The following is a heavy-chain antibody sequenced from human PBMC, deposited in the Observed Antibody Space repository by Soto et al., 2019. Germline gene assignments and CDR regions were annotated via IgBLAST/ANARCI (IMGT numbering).Heavy chain of an antibody. J-gene: IGHJ4*02. V-gene: IGHV4-34*01. Sequence: ASETLSLTCAVNGGSLIGYYWSWIRQPPGKGLEWIGEIKDGGSTNYSPSLRGRATISSDTSNNQFSLKLNSVTAADTAVYYCARGQEGIVATHWDQGALVTVSS. CDR3: ARGQEGIVATH. CDR2: IKDGGST. CDR1: GGSLIGYY. D-gene: IGHD5-12*01.